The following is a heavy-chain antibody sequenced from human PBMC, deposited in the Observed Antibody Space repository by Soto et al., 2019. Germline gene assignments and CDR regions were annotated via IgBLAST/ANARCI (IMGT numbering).Heavy chain of an antibody. Sequence: GGSLRLTCAASGFTFSSYAMHWVRQAPGTGPEWVAATSSDGTDNVYADSVSGRFTISRDNSKNTLYLQMNSLRSEDAAVYYCARTYECAKSDCYRAFDIWGQGTMVTVSS. CDR2: TSSDGTDN. J-gene: IGHJ3*02. CDR1: GFTFSSYA. CDR3: ARTYECAKSDCYRAFDI. V-gene: IGHV3-30*04. D-gene: IGHD2-21*02.